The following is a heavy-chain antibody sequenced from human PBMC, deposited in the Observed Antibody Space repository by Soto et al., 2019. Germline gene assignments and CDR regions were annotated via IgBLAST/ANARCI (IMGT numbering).Heavy chain of an antibody. D-gene: IGHD6-13*01. CDR3: AKDLGAQQLVPYYFDY. V-gene: IGHV3-23*01. CDR2: ISGSGGST. J-gene: IGHJ4*02. CDR1: GFTFSSYA. Sequence: EVQLLESGGGLVQPGGSLRLSCAASGFTFSSYAMSWVRQAPGKGLEWVSAISGSGGSTYYADSVKGRFTISRDNFKNTLYLQMNSLRAEDTAVYYCAKDLGAQQLVPYYFDYWGQGTLVTVSS.